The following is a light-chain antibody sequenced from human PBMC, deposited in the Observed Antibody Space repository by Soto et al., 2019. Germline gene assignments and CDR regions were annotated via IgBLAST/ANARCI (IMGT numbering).Light chain of an antibody. V-gene: IGKV3-15*01. CDR1: ESVSSS. J-gene: IGKJ5*01. CDR3: QQFNNWPLIT. Sequence: EIVMTQAAATLSMSPGERATLSCRASESVSSSLAWYQQKPGQAPRLLIYGVSIRATGIPDRFSGSGSGTAFTLTISSLQSEDFALYYCQQFNNWPLITFGQGTRLEI. CDR2: GVS.